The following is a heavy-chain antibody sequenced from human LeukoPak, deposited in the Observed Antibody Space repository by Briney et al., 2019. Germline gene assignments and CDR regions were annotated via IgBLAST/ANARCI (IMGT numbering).Heavy chain of an antibody. J-gene: IGHJ4*02. CDR1: GGSISSGGYS. V-gene: IGHV4-30-2*01. D-gene: IGHD3-9*01. CDR3: ARVTAIRYFDWLSDWGYFDY. Sequence: SETLSLTCAVSGGSISSGGYSWSWIRQPPGKGLEWIGYIYHSGSTYYNPSLKSRVTISVDRSKNQFSLKLSSVTAADTAVYYCARVTAIRYFDWLSDWGYFDYWGQGTLVTVSS. CDR2: IYHSGST.